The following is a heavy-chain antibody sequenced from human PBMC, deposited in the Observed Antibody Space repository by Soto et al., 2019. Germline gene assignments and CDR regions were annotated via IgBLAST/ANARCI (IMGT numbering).Heavy chain of an antibody. CDR2: IYYSGST. V-gene: IGHV4-59*01. CDR3: AREGRIAAAGPQYFQH. D-gene: IGHD6-13*01. J-gene: IGHJ1*01. Sequence: LSLTCTVSGGSISSYYWSWIRQPPGKGLEWIGYIYYSGSTNYNPSLKSRVTISVDTSKNQFSLKLSSVTAADTAVYYCAREGRIAAAGPQYFQHWGQGTLVTVSS. CDR1: GGSISSYY.